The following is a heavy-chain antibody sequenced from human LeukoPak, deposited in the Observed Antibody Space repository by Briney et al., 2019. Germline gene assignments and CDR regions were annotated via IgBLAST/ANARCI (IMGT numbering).Heavy chain of an antibody. Sequence: PSETLSLTCTVSGGSISSSSYYWAWIRQPPGKGLEWIGSIYYSGSTYYNPPLKSRVTISVDTSKNQFSLKVSSVTAADTAVYYCARRQHDSRRYPGLDYWGQGTLVTVSS. CDR2: IYYSGST. D-gene: IGHD3-22*01. V-gene: IGHV4-39*01. CDR1: GGSISSSSYY. J-gene: IGHJ4*02. CDR3: ARRQHDSRRYPGLDY.